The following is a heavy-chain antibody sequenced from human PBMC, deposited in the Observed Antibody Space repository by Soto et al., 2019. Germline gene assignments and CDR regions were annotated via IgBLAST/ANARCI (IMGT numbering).Heavy chain of an antibody. CDR1: GGTFSSYT. Sequence: ASVKVTCKASGGTFSSYTISWVRQAPGQGLEWMGRIIPILGIANYAQKFQGRVTITADKSTSTAYMELSSLRSEDTAVYYCARGPVNSSPLDYSMDLWGQGTTVTVS. D-gene: IGHD6-19*01. J-gene: IGHJ6*02. V-gene: IGHV1-69*02. CDR3: ARGPVNSSPLDYSMDL. CDR2: IIPILGIA.